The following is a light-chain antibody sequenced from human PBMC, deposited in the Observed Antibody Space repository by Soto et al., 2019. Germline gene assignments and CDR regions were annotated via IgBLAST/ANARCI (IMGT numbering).Light chain of an antibody. CDR1: QSIGTY. J-gene: IGKJ4*01. CDR3: QQSKSFPLT. Sequence: DIQMTQSPSYLSASVGDRVTITCRASQSIGTYLNWYQYKPGKAPKLLIFGASSFQSGVSSRFSGSGSGTDFTLTISSLQPEDFATYHCQQSKSFPLTFGGGTKVEIK. CDR2: GAS. V-gene: IGKV1-39*01.